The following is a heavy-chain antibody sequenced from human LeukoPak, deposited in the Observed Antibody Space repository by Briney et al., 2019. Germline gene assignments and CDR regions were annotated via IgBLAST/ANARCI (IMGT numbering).Heavy chain of an antibody. D-gene: IGHD1-26*01. V-gene: IGHV4-59*13. CDR1: GGSISSYY. CDR3: ARKVVGASFDY. Sequence: PSETLSLTCTVSGGSISSYYWSWIRQPPGEGLEWIGYIYYSGSTNYNPSLKSRVTISVDTSKNQFSLKLSSVTAADTAVYYCARKVVGASFDYWGQGTLVTVSS. CDR2: IYYSGST. J-gene: IGHJ4*02.